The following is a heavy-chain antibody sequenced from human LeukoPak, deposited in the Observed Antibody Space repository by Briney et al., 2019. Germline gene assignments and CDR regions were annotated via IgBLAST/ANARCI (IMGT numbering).Heavy chain of an antibody. CDR3: AKDDDYVWGSYRSYFDY. J-gene: IGHJ4*02. Sequence: GRSLRLSCAASGFTFSSYAMSWVRQAPGNGLEWVSAISGSGGSTYYANSVKGRFTISRDNSKNTLYLQMNRLRAEDTAVYYCAKDDDYVWGSYRSYFDYWGQRTLVTDSS. D-gene: IGHD3-16*02. CDR1: GFTFSSYA. CDR2: ISGSGGST. V-gene: IGHV3-23*01.